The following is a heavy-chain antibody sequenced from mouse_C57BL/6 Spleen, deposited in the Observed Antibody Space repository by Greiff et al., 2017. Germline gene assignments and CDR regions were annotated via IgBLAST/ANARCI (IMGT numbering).Heavy chain of an antibody. CDR2: IHPSDSDT. V-gene: IGHV1-74*01. J-gene: IGHJ3*01. CDR1: GYTFTSYC. Sequence: QVKLQQPGAELVKPGASVKVSCKASGYTFTSYCMHWVKQRPGQGLEWIGRIHPSDSDTKYNQKFKGKATLTEDKSSSTAYMQLSSLTAEDAAVYYCGRRDFVPWIAYWGQGTLVTVAA. CDR3: GRRDFVPWIAY.